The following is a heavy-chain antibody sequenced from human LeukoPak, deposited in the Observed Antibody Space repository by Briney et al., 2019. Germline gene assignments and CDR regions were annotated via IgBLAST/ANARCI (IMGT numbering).Heavy chain of an antibody. CDR2: MRSDGSNK. CDR1: GFIFSNYG. J-gene: IGHJ1*01. V-gene: IGHV3-30*02. Sequence: GGSLRLSCAASGFIFSNYGMHWVRQAPGKGLEWVAFMRSDGSNKYYADSVKGRFTISRDNSKNTLYLQMNSLRAEDTAVYYCAKDRPSANYYDSSGYLVYFHHWGQGTLVTVSS. CDR3: AKDRPSANYYDSSGYLVYFHH. D-gene: IGHD3-22*01.